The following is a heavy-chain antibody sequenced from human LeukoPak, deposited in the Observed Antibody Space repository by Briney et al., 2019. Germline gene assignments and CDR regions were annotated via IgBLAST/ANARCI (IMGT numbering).Heavy chain of an antibody. D-gene: IGHD2-2*01. V-gene: IGHV3-30-3*01. CDR3: AKDAVVVPAAGRYFDY. J-gene: IGHJ4*02. CDR2: ISYDGSNK. CDR1: GFTFSSYA. Sequence: GGSLRLSCAASGFTFSSYAMHWVRQAPGKGLEWVAVISYDGSNKYYADSVKGRFTISRDNSKNTLYLQMNSLRAEDTAVYYCAKDAVVVPAAGRYFDYWGQGTLVTVSS.